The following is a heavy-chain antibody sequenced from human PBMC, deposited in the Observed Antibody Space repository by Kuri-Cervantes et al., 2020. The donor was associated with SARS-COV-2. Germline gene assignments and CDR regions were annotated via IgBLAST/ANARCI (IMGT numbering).Heavy chain of an antibody. D-gene: IGHD6-13*01. CDR3: AKDFSAIAAAGYDAFDI. J-gene: IGHJ3*02. Sequence: GESLKISCAASEFTFSDHYMTWIRQAPGKGLEWVSYISESGSTKYYADSVKGRFTISRDNAKNSLYLQMNSLRAEDTAVYYCAKDFSAIAAAGYDAFDIWGQGTMVTVSS. CDR1: EFTFSDHY. V-gene: IGHV3-11*01. CDR2: ISESGSTK.